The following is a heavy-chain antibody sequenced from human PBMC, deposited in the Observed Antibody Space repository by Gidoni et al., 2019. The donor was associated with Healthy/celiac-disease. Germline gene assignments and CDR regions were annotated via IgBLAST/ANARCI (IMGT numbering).Heavy chain of an antibody. CDR3: ARDGKYCGGDCPFDY. Sequence: EVQLVASGGGLVQPGGSLRPYCAATGFTFRRHDMNWVRQAPGKGLDGVSYISSSGSTIYYADSVKGRFTISRDNAKNSLYLQMNSLRAEDTAVYYCARDGKYCGGDCPFDYWGQGTLVTVSS. CDR1: GFTFRRHD. CDR2: ISSSGSTI. D-gene: IGHD2-21*02. J-gene: IGHJ4*02. V-gene: IGHV3-48*03.